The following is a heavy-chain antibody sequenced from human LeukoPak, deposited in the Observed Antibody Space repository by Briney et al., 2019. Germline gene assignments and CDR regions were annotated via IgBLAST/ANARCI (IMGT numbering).Heavy chain of an antibody. J-gene: IGHJ4*02. V-gene: IGHV3-23*01. CDR1: GFTFSNYA. CDR3: AKGGSYYDDYFDY. D-gene: IGHD1-26*01. CDR2: IRGSGGST. Sequence: GGSMTLSCVVSGFTFSNYALSWVRQAAGKGLEWVAAIRGSGGSTYFADSVKGRFTISRDNSKKTVYLQMNSLRAEDTAVYYCAKGGSYYDDYFDYWGQGTLVTVSS.